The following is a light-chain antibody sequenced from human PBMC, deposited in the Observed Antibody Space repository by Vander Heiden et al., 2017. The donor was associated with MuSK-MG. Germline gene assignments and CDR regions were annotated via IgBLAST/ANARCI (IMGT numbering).Light chain of an antibody. CDR3: QQRSNWWT. Sequence: EIVLTHSPATLSLSPGERATLSCRASQSVGSYLAWYQQKPGQAPRLLIYDASNRATGIPARFSGSGSGTDFTLTISSLEPEDFAVYYCQQRSNWWTFGQGTKVEIK. CDR2: DAS. V-gene: IGKV3-11*01. CDR1: QSVGSY. J-gene: IGKJ1*01.